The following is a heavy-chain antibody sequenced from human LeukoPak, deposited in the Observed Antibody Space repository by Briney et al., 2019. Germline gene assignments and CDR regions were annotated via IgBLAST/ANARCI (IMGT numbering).Heavy chain of an antibody. V-gene: IGHV3-30*02. CDR2: IRYDGSNK. J-gene: IGHJ3*02. CDR1: GFTFSSYG. CDR3: AKTGDDAFDI. Sequence: GGSLRLSCAASGFTFSSYGMHWVRQAPGKGLEWVAFIRYDGSNKYYADSVKGRFTISRDNAKNSLYLQMNSLRAEDTAVYYCAKTGDDAFDIWGQGTMVTVSS. D-gene: IGHD7-27*01.